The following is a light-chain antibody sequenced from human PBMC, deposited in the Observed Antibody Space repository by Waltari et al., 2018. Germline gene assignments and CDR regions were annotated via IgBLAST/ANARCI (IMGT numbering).Light chain of an antibody. V-gene: IGLV4-69*01. CDR2: VQNDGSH. Sequence: QLLLTQSPSASASLGASATLTCPLSSGLTSYAIAWLQQQPEQGPRYLMKVQNDGSHSKGDGIPDRFSGSSSGAERYLTIASLRSEDEADYYCQTWGAGFRVFGGGTKLAVL. J-gene: IGLJ3*02. CDR3: QTWGAGFRV. CDR1: SGLTSYA.